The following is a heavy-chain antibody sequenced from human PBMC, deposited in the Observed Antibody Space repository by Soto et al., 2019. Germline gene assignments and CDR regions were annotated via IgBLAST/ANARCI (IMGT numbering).Heavy chain of an antibody. CDR1: GGSVNGYC. Sequence: SETLSLTCAVYGGSVNGYCWNWIRQPPGKGLEWIGEINHTGGTHYNPSLKSRVTMSVDTSKNQFSLRLSSVTAADTAIYYCATRITVFGLLIPPFDPWGQGTQVTVSS. CDR2: INHTGGT. D-gene: IGHD3-3*01. J-gene: IGHJ5*02. CDR3: ATRITVFGLLIPPFDP. V-gene: IGHV4-34*01.